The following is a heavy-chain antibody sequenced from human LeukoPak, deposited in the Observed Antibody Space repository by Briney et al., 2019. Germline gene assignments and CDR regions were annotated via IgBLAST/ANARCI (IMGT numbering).Heavy chain of an antibody. CDR1: GGSISSYY. V-gene: IGHV4-59*01. J-gene: IGHJ5*02. Sequence: SETLSLTCTVSGGSISSYYWSWIRQPPGKELEWIGYIYYSGSTNYNPSLKSRVTISVDTSKNQFSLKLSSVTAADTAVYCCARTSSSGYYFRWFDPWGQGTLVTVSS. CDR3: ARTSSSGYYFRWFDP. D-gene: IGHD3-22*01. CDR2: IYYSGST.